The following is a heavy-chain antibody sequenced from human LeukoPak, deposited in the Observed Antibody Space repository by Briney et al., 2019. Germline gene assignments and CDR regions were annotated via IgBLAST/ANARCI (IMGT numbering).Heavy chain of an antibody. D-gene: IGHD5-24*01. J-gene: IGHJ3*02. CDR3: VPTKLQTDAFDI. CDR2: INPSGGST. CDR1: GDTFSSYT. Sequence: ASVKVSCKASGDTFSSYTISWVRQAPGQGLEWMGIINPSGGSTSYAQKFQGRVTMTRDTSTSTVYMELSSLRSEDTAVYYCVPTKLQTDAFDIWGQGTMVTVSS. V-gene: IGHV1-46*01.